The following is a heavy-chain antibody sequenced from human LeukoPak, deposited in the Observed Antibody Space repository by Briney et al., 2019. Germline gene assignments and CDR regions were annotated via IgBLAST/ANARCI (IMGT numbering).Heavy chain of an antibody. Sequence: SETLSLTCTVSGGSISSYYWSWIRQPPGKGLEWIGYIYYSGSTNYNPSLKSRVTISVDTSKNQFSLKLSSVTAADTAVYYCARHGYATGIDYWGQGTLVTVSS. D-gene: IGHD5-12*01. CDR1: GGSISSYY. J-gene: IGHJ4*02. CDR2: IYYSGST. V-gene: IGHV4-59*08. CDR3: ARHGYATGIDY.